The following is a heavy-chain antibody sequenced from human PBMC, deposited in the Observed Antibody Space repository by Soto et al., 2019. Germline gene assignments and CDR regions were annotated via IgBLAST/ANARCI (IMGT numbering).Heavy chain of an antibody. D-gene: IGHD3-10*01. Sequence: PGGSLRLSCAASGFTFSTYGMHWVRQAPGKGLEWVAVISYDGTNKFYADSVKGRFTISRDNSKNTLFLQMNSLRAEDAAVYYCAKEESDSVPYYPVTPGFDYCGPGTLVTVSS. J-gene: IGHJ4*02. CDR3: AKEESDSVPYYPVTPGFDY. CDR2: ISYDGTNK. V-gene: IGHV3-30*18. CDR1: GFTFSTYG.